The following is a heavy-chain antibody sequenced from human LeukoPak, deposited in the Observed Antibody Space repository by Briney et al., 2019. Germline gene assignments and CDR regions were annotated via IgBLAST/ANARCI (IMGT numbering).Heavy chain of an antibody. J-gene: IGHJ4*02. V-gene: IGHV1-18*04. CDR1: GYTFTSYG. Sequence: ASVKVSCKASGYTFTSYGIGWVRQAPGQGLEWMGWISAYNGNTNYAQKLQGRVTMTTDTSTSTAYMELRSLRSDDTAVYYCARASGYNGDNPFHYWGQGTLVTVSS. CDR3: ARASGYNGDNPFHY. D-gene: IGHD3-9*01. CDR2: ISAYNGNT.